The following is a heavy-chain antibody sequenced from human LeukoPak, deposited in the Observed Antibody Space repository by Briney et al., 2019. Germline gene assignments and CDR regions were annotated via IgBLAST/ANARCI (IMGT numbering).Heavy chain of an antibody. V-gene: IGHV4-38-2*02. Sequence: SETLSLTCTVSGGSISSGYYWGWIRQPPGKGLEWIGSIYHSGSTYYNPSLKSRVTISVDTSKNQFSLKLSSVTAADTAVYYCASLGEDTAMVRVYSWGQGTLVTVSS. CDR2: IYHSGST. CDR1: GGSISSGYY. CDR3: ASLGEDTAMVRVYS. D-gene: IGHD5-18*01. J-gene: IGHJ4*02.